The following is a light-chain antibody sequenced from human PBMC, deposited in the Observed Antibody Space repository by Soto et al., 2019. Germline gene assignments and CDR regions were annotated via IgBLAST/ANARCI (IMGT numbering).Light chain of an antibody. CDR3: QLSRTIPYT. J-gene: IGKJ2*01. CDR1: QTISTH. Sequence: DLQMTQSPSSLSASVRDRVTITCRASQTISTHLNWYQQKPGKAPKLLIYAASTFQSGVPSRFSGSGSGTDFTLTINSLQPEDFATYCCQLSRTIPYTCGQGTRLEIK. V-gene: IGKV1-39*01. CDR2: AAS.